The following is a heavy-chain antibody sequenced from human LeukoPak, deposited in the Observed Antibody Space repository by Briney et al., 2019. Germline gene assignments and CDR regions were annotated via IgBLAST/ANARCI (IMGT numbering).Heavy chain of an antibody. CDR2: SYYSGST. CDR3: ARGPALRVGRGYYYMDA. Sequence: PSETLSLTCTVSGGSISGTSYYWRWLRQPPGKGLEWIGSSYYSGSTYYNPSLKSRVTKTVDTSKNQYSLELRSVTAADSAGYFCARGPALRVGRGYYYMDAWGKGTTVIVSS. V-gene: IGHV4-39*07. J-gene: IGHJ6*03. D-gene: IGHD2-2*01. CDR1: GGSISGTSYY.